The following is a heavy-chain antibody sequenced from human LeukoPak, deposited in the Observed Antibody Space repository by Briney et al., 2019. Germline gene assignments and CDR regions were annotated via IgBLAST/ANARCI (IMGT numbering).Heavy chain of an antibody. CDR2: IYTRVT. Sequence: SETLSLTCTLSGGSISRYYGSWIRQPAGKGLEWIGRIYTRVTSYNPCLKSRVTTSLQTSKKQLSLNLSSVTAADKAVYYCARSPGAHSDYWGQETLVTVSS. CDR1: GGSISRYY. CDR3: ARSPGAHSDY. V-gene: IGHV4-4*07. J-gene: IGHJ4*02.